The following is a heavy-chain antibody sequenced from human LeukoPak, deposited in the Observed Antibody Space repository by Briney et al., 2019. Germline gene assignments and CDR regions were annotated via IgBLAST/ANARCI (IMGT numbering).Heavy chain of an antibody. CDR1: GFTFSSYG. D-gene: IGHD2-2*03. CDR3: AKDLVDIVVVPAALGYYYYGMDV. V-gene: IGHV3-30*18. Sequence: PGRSLRLSCAASGFTFSSYGMHWVRQAPGKGLEWVAVISYDGSNKYYADSVKGRFTISRDNSKNTLYLQMNSLRAEDTAVYYCAKDLVDIVVVPAALGYYYYGMDVWGQGTTVTVSS. CDR2: ISYDGSNK. J-gene: IGHJ6*02.